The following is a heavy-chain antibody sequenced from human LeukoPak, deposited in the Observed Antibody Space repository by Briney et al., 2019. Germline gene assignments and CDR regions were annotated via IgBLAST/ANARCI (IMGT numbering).Heavy chain of an antibody. CDR2: IIPIFGTA. CDR1: GGTFSSYA. CDR3: ARDVIVVVPAATPGNWFDS. Sequence: ASVKVSCKASGGTFSSYAISWVRQAPGQGLEWMGGIIPIFGTANYAQKFQGRVTITADESTSTAYMELSSLRSEDTAVYYCARDVIVVVPAATPGNWFDSWGQGTLVTVSS. J-gene: IGHJ5*01. D-gene: IGHD2-2*02. V-gene: IGHV1-69*13.